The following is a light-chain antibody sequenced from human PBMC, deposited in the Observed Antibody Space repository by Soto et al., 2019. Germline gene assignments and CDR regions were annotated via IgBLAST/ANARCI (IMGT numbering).Light chain of an antibody. CDR2: DAS. J-gene: IGKJ2*01. CDR3: QQRHNWPRT. Sequence: EIVLTQSPATLSLSPGERATLSCRASQSVSNSLVWFQQKPGQAPRLLIYDASNRATDIPARFSGSGSGTDFTLTISSLEPEDLAVYYCQQRHNWPRTFGQGTKVEIK. CDR1: QSVSNS. V-gene: IGKV3-11*01.